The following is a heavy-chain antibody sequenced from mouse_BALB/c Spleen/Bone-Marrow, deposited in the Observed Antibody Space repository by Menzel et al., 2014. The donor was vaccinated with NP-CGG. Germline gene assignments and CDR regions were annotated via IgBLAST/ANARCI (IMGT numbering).Heavy chain of an antibody. J-gene: IGHJ4*01. V-gene: IGHV2-6*02. Sequence: QVQLKQSGPGLVAPSQSLSITCTVSGSSLTSSGVHWVRQPPGKGLEWLVGIWSDGSKTYNSALKSRLSISKDNSKSQVFLKMSSLQTDDTAMYYCARSSPTTWAMDYWGQGTSVTVSS. CDR2: IWSDGSK. D-gene: IGHD2-12*01. CDR1: GSSLTSSG. CDR3: ARSSPTTWAMDY.